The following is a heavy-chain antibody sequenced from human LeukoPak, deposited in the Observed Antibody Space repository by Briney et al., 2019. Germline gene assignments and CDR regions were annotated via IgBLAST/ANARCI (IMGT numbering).Heavy chain of an antibody. Sequence: PSETLSLTCTVSGGSISSSSYYWGWIRQPPGKGLEWIGSIYYSGSTYYNPSLKSRVTISVDTSKNQFSLKLSSVTAADTAVYYCARRGSKQWLVRANWFDPWGQGTLVTVSS. CDR2: IYYSGST. CDR1: GGSISSSSYY. V-gene: IGHV4-39*07. J-gene: IGHJ5*02. D-gene: IGHD6-19*01. CDR3: ARRGSKQWLVRANWFDP.